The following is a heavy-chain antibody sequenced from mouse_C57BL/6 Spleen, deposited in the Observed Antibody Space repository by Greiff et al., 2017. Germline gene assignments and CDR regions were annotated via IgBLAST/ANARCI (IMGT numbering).Heavy chain of an antibody. Sequence: EVLLLQSGAGLVKPGASLKLSCAASGYTFSSYAMSWVRQTPEKGLEWVATISHGGSYTYYPDNVKGRFTLSRDNADNNVYLQVSHLKSEDTAIYYCARDEDYGDFDYWGQGTTLTVSS. CDR1: GYTFSSYA. CDR2: ISHGGSYT. V-gene: IGHV5-4*01. J-gene: IGHJ2*01. CDR3: ARDEDYGDFDY. D-gene: IGHD2-4*01.